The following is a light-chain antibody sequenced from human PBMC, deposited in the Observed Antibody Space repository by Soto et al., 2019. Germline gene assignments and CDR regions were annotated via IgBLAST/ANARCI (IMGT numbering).Light chain of an antibody. Sequence: IQLTQSPASLYASVGDRVTITCRASQAIRTALGWYQRKPGKVPKLLIYAASILQSGVPSRFSGSGSGTDFTLTISSLQPDDFATYYCQQYNSYSGTFGQGTKVDIK. CDR2: AAS. J-gene: IGKJ1*01. V-gene: IGKV1-17*01. CDR1: QAIRTA. CDR3: QQYNSYSGT.